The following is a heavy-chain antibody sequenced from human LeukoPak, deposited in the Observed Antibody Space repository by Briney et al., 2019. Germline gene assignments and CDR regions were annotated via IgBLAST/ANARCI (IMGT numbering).Heavy chain of an antibody. J-gene: IGHJ6*02. CDR2: IYYGGNT. CDR3: ARDNDISRGFYYAMDV. CDR1: GDSISTYY. Sequence: SETVSLTCTVSGDSISTYYWSWVRQPPGKGLEWIGYIYYGGNTNYNPSLKSRVTISVDTSKNQFSLKLSSVTAVDTAVYYCARDNDISRGFYYAMDVWGQGTTVIVSS. V-gene: IGHV4-59*01. D-gene: IGHD3-9*01.